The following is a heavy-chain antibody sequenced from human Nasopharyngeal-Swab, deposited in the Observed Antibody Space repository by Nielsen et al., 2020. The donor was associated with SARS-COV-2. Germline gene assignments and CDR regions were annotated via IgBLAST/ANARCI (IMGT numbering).Heavy chain of an antibody. J-gene: IGHJ6*02. Sequence: GESLKISCAASGFTFSSYWMHWVRQAPGKGLVWVSRINSDGSSTSYADSVKGRFTISRDNAKNTLYLQMNSLRAEDTAVYYCARGYCSSGSCYAKHYGMDVWGQGTTVTVSS. CDR3: ARGYCSSGSCYAKHYGMDV. D-gene: IGHD2-15*01. CDR2: INSDGSST. V-gene: IGHV3-74*01. CDR1: GFTFSSYW.